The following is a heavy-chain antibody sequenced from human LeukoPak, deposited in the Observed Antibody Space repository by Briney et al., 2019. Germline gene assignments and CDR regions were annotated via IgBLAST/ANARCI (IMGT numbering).Heavy chain of an antibody. V-gene: IGHV3-23*01. D-gene: IGHD4-17*01. CDR2: ISGSGGGT. J-gene: IGHJ4*02. CDR3: AKRGAYGGPGDY. CDR1: GFTFSSYA. Sequence: GGSLRPSCAASGFTFSSYAMSWVRQAPGKGLEWVSAISGSGGGTYYADSVKGRFTISRDNSKNTLYLQMNSLRAEDTAVHYCAKRGAYGGPGDYWGQGTLVTVSS.